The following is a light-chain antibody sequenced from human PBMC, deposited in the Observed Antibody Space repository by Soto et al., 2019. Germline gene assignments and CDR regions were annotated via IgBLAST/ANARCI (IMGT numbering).Light chain of an antibody. CDR3: SAYAGSVVLG. V-gene: IGLV2-8*01. CDR2: EVN. Sequence: SALSQPPSASRTLGQSVNMSCTGTSSDAGDYNYVSWYQQHPGKAPKLMIYEVNKRPSGVPDRFSGSKAGNTAALTVFGVQAEDEADYYCSAYAGSVVLGFGAGTKVTVL. CDR1: SSDAGDYNY. J-gene: IGLJ1*01.